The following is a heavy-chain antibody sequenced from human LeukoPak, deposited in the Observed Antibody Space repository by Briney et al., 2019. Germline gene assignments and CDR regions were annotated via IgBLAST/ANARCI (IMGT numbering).Heavy chain of an antibody. CDR3: ARAFGTYQYYFDY. V-gene: IGHV4-4*07. J-gene: IGHJ4*02. D-gene: IGHD1-26*01. CDR2: SIPVGAP. Sequence: SETLPSPALSLVSPSILTPGAGSGSPPGRDWSGLGVSIPVGAPTTTPSLKSRVTMSVDTSKNRFSLKLSSVTAADTAVYYCARAFGTYQYYFDYWGQGTLVTVSS. CDR1: VSPSILTP.